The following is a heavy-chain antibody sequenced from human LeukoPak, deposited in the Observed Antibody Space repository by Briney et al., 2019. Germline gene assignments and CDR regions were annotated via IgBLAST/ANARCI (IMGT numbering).Heavy chain of an antibody. V-gene: IGHV3-53*01. CDR1: GFTVSSNY. J-gene: IGHJ6*03. Sequence: QPGGSLRLSCAASGFTVSSNYMSWVRQAPGKGLEWVSVIYSGGSTYYADSVKGRFTISRDNSKNTLYLQMNSLRAEDTAVYYCASLYCSGGSCYYYYYMDVWGKGTTVIVS. CDR2: IYSGGST. D-gene: IGHD2-15*01. CDR3: ASLYCSGGSCYYYYYMDV.